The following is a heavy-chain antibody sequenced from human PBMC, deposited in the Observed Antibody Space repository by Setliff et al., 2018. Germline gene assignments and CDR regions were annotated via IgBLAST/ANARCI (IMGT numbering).Heavy chain of an antibody. Sequence: SLTCSVSGGSINEYYWSWFRQPAGKGLEWIGRIYSDENTDYNPSLKSRVTMSADTSKNQFSLKLKSVTAADTAVYYCTRNFLGWLARFWGRGTLVTVSS. J-gene: IGHJ4*02. CDR2: IYSDENT. V-gene: IGHV4-4*07. CDR1: GGSINEYY. D-gene: IGHD6-19*01. CDR3: TRNFLGWLARF.